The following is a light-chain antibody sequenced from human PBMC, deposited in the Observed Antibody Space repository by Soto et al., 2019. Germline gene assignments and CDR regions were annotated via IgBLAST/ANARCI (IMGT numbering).Light chain of an antibody. CDR1: QSVNSN. J-gene: IGKJ3*01. Sequence: EILLTQSPGTLSLSPWERATLSCRASQSVNSNLAWYQQKPGQAPRLLIYGASNRATGIPARFSGSGSGTDFTLTISSLEPEDFAVYYCQQRSNWPLTFGPGTKVDI. CDR2: GAS. CDR3: QQRSNWPLT. V-gene: IGKV3-11*01.